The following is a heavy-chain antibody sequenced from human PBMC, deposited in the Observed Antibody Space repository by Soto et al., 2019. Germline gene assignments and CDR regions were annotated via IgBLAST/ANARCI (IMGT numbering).Heavy chain of an antibody. D-gene: IGHD6-13*01. CDR1: GFTFSSYS. Sequence: EVQLVESGGGLVKPGGSLRLSCAASGFTFSSYSMNWVRQAPGKGLEWVSSISSSSSYIYYADSVKGRFTISRDNAKNSLYLQMTSLRAEDTAVDYCARDSIAADGTGDYWGQGTLVTVAS. CDR2: ISSSSSYI. J-gene: IGHJ4*02. V-gene: IGHV3-21*01. CDR3: ARDSIAADGTGDY.